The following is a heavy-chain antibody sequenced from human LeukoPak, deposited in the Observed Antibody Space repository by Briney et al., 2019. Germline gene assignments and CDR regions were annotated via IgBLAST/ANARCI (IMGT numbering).Heavy chain of an antibody. J-gene: IGHJ6*03. CDR3: AKDGAGDGYNHYYYYYMDV. D-gene: IGHD5-24*01. CDR2: ISGSGGST. V-gene: IGHV3-23*01. CDR1: GFTFSSYG. Sequence: PGGTLRLSCAASGFTFSSYGMSWVRQAPGKGLEWVSAISGSGGSTYYADSVKGRFTISRDNSKNTLYLQMNSLRAEDTAVYYCAKDGAGDGYNHYYYYYMDVWGKGTTVTVSS.